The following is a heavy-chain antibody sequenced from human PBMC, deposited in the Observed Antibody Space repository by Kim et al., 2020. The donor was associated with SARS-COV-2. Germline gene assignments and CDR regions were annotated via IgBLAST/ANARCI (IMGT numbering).Heavy chain of an antibody. CDR1: GYTFTSYY. J-gene: IGHJ6*02. Sequence: ASVKVSCKASGYTFTSYYMHWVRQAPGQGLEWMGIINPSGGSTSYAQKFQGRVTMTRDTSTSTVYMELSSLRSEDTAVYYCARRLGCSSNYYYYGMDVWGQGTTVTVSS. CDR3: ARRLGCSSNYYYYGMDV. CDR2: INPSGGST. V-gene: IGHV1-46*01. D-gene: IGHD5-18*01.